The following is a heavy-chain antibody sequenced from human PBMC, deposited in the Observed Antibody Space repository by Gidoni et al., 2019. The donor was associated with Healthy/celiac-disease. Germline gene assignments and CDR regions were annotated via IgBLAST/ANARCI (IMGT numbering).Heavy chain of an antibody. J-gene: IGHJ3*02. CDR2: IYYSGST. V-gene: IGHV4-59*01. D-gene: IGHD3-3*01. CDR3: ARGFFGVAGPRAQGFDI. Sequence: PGKGLEWIGYIYYSGSTNYNPSLKSRVTISVDTSKNQFSLKRSAVTAADTAVYYCARGFFGVAGPRAQGFDIWGQGTMVTVSS.